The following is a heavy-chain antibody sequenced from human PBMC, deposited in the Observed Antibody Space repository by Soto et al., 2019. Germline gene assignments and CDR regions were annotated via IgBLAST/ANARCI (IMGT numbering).Heavy chain of an antibody. Sequence: ASVKVSCKASGYTFTSYGISWLRQAPGQGLEWMGWISAYNGNTNYAQKLQGRVTMTTDTSTSTAYMELRSLRSDDTAVYYCARIAAAGYYFDYWGQGTLVTVSS. V-gene: IGHV1-18*01. CDR3: ARIAAAGYYFDY. J-gene: IGHJ4*02. CDR1: GYTFTSYG. CDR2: ISAYNGNT. D-gene: IGHD6-13*01.